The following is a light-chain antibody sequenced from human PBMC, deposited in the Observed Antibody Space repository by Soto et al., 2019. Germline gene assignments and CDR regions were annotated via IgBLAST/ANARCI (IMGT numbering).Light chain of an antibody. CDR3: QQRSDWPWT. CDR1: ESFPNY. J-gene: IGKJ1*01. CDR2: DVS. V-gene: IGKV3-11*01. Sequence: EIVLTQSPATLSLSPGERGTLSCRASESFPNYLSWYQHKPGQAPRLLVYDVSNRATGIPARFSGGGSGTDFTLTISNLEPEDFAVYYCQQRSDWPWTFGQGTKV.